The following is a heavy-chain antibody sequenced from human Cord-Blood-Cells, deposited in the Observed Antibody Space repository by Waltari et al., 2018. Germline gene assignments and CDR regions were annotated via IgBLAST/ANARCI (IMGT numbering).Heavy chain of an antibody. CDR1: GFTFSNAW. V-gene: IGHV3-15*01. Sequence: EVQLVESGGGLVKPGGSLRLSCAASGFTFSNAWMSWVRQAPGKGLEWVGRIKSKTDGGTTDYAAPVKGRFTISRDDSKNTLYLEMNSLKTEDTAVYYCTTEPIEDIAAAGNYWGQGTLVTVSS. J-gene: IGHJ4*02. D-gene: IGHD6-13*01. CDR3: TTEPIEDIAAAGNY. CDR2: IKSKTDGGTT.